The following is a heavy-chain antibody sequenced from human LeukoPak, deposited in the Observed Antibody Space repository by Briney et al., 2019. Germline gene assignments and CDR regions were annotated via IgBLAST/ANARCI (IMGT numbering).Heavy chain of an antibody. CDR2: ISGSGDST. Sequence: PGGSLRLSCAASGFTCSSYAMSWVRQAPGKGLEWVSTISGSGDSTYYADPVKGRFTISRDNSKNTLYLQMNSLRAEDTAVYYCAKDQGGSGTWNLRWFDPWGQGTLVTVSS. CDR1: GFTCSSYA. CDR3: AKDQGGSGTWNLRWFDP. V-gene: IGHV3-23*01. D-gene: IGHD3-10*01. J-gene: IGHJ5*02.